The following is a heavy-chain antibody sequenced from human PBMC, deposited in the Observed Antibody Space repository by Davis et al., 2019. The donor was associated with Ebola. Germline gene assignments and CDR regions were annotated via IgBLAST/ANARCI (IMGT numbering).Heavy chain of an antibody. CDR1: GLPFSSYS. Sequence: GGSLRLSCIASGLPFSSYSMNWVRQAPGKGLEWVSSISSSSSYIYYADSVKGRFTISRDNAKNSLYLQMNSLRAEDTAVYYCARDTYYDSSGYEPWDYWGQGTLVTVSS. V-gene: IGHV3-21*01. D-gene: IGHD3-22*01. CDR3: ARDTYYDSSGYEPWDY. J-gene: IGHJ4*02. CDR2: ISSSSSYI.